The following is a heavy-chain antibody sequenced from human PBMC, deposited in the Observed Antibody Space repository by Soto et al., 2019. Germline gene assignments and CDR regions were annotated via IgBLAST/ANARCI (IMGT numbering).Heavy chain of an antibody. CDR2: MSHSGGT. J-gene: IGHJ3*02. D-gene: IGHD1-1*01. CDR1: GGSVNSGNYY. CDR3: ARVERGTATTVVDAFDI. Sequence: QVQLQQWGAGLLKPSETLSLTCAVYGGSVNSGNYYWSWIRQPPGKGLEWIGEMSHSGGTHFNQSLKSRGNISVDTSNNLFSRKMSSVTAADTALYYCARVERGTATTVVDAFDIWGPGTLVTVSS. V-gene: IGHV4-34*01.